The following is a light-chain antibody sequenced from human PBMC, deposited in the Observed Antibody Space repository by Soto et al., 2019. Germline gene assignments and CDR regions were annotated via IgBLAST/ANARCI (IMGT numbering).Light chain of an antibody. J-gene: IGKJ5*01. CDR1: QSVSSSY. Sequence: EIVLTQSPGTLSLSPGERATLSCRASQSVSSSYLAWYQQKPSQAPRLLIYDASNRATGIPARFSGSGSGTDFTLTISRLEPEDFAVYYCHHYGSSPLTFGQGTRLEIK. V-gene: IGKV3-20*01. CDR3: HHYGSSPLT. CDR2: DAS.